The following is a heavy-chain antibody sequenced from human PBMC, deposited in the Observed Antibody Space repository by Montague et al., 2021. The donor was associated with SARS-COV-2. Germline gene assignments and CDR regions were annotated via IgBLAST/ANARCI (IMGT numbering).Heavy chain of an antibody. J-gene: IGHJ3*02. Sequence: SETLSLTCTVSGGSITRNYYWGWIRQPPGKGLEWVGNIYYSGTTXINPSLESRVTISVDASKNQFSLNLTSMTAADTAVYYCARPLVRGAPKAFDIWGQGALVIVSS. CDR2: IYYSGTT. D-gene: IGHD3-10*01. V-gene: IGHV4-39*01. CDR3: ARPLVRGAPKAFDI. CDR1: GGSITRNYY.